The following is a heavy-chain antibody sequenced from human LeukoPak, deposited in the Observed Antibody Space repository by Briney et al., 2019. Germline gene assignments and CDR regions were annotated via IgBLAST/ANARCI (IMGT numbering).Heavy chain of an antibody. Sequence: SETLSLTCTVSGGSISSYYWSWIRQSPGKGLEWIGYIYYSGSTNYNPSLKSRVTISVDTSKNQFSLKLSSVTAADTAVYYCARGGTVVNGFDYWGQGTLVTVPS. CDR1: GGSISSYY. D-gene: IGHD4-23*01. V-gene: IGHV4-59*01. CDR2: IYYSGST. CDR3: ARGGTVVNGFDY. J-gene: IGHJ4*02.